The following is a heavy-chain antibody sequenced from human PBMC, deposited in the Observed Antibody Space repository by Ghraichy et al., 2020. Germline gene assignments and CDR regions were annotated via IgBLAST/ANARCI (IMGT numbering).Heavy chain of an antibody. CDR2: ISSGGKTE. J-gene: IGHJ4*02. V-gene: IGHV3-30*18. CDR3: AKEVHSRGYGCYFDY. Sequence: GESLNISCAASGFTFSSYVMHWFRQAPGKGLEWVPVISSGGKTEYYADSVQGRFTISRDNSKNTVFLQMNSLRADDTAVYYCAKEVHSRGYGCYFDYWGQGTLVAVSS. CDR1: GFTFSSYV. D-gene: IGHD3-22*01.